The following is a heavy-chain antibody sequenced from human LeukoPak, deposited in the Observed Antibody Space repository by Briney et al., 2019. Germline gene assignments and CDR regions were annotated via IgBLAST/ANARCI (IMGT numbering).Heavy chain of an antibody. V-gene: IGHV4-34*01. CDR1: GGSFSGYY. CDR2: INHSGST. CDR3: ARSHNTKNWFDP. Sequence: SETLSLTCAVYGGSFSGYYWSWIRQPPGKGLEWIGEINHSGSTNYNPSLKSRVTISVDTSKNQFSLKLSSVIAADTAVYYCARSHNTKNWFDPWGQGTLVTVSS. D-gene: IGHD2-2*01. J-gene: IGHJ5*02.